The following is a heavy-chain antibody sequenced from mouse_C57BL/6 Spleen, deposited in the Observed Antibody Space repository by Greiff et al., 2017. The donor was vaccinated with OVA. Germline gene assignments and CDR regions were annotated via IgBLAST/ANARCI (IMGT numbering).Heavy chain of an antibody. J-gene: IGHJ2*01. CDR1: GYTFTSYW. Sequence: QVQLQQPGAELVKPGASVKLSCKASGYTFTSYWMQWVKQRPGQGLEWIGEIDPSDSYTNYNQKFKGKATLTVDTSSSTAYMQLSSLTSEDSAVYYCARRGDRNYDYWGQGTTLTVSS. D-gene: IGHD2-5*01. CDR3: ARRGDRNYDY. CDR2: IDPSDSYT. V-gene: IGHV1-50*01.